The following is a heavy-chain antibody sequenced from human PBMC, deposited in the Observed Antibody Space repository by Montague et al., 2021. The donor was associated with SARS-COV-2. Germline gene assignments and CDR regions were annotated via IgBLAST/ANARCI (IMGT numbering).Heavy chain of an antibody. V-gene: IGHV4-59*01. CDR1: GGSMNSYY. D-gene: IGHD1-1*01. CDR2: IYYRGST. CDR3: ARECTYNWFDS. J-gene: IGHJ5*01. Sequence: SETLSLTCSVSGGSMNSYYWSWLRQTPGKGLEWIGYIYYRGSTNYSPSLKSRVTISVDTSKNQFSLSLTSVTAADTAVYYCARECTYNWFDSWGQGTLVTVSS.